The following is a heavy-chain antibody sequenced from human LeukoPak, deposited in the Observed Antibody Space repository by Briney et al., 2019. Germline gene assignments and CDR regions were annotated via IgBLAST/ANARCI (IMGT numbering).Heavy chain of an antibody. J-gene: IGHJ4*02. Sequence: SLKVSCKASGGTFSSYAISWVRQAPGQGLEWMGRIIPIFGIANYAQKIQGRVTITADKSTSTAYMELSSLRSEDTAVYYCARGSLIVGATTFDYWGQGTLVTVSS. D-gene: IGHD1-26*01. CDR2: IIPIFGIA. CDR1: GGTFSSYA. V-gene: IGHV1-69*04. CDR3: ARGSLIVGATTFDY.